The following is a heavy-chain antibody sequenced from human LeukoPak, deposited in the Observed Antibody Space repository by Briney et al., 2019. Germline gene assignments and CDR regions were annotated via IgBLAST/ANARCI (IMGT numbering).Heavy chain of an antibody. CDR3: AWGNGYHPLTSP. V-gene: IGHV3-33*03. CDR1: DSIFRHYG. CDR2: IGDDGGDK. Sequence: GGSLRLSCAASDSIFRHYGMHWVRQAPGKGLEWVAVIGDDGGDKYYEDSVKGRFTISRDNTKNTVYLQMDSLRVEDTAVYYCAWGNGYHPLTSPWGRGTLATVSS. D-gene: IGHD3-22*01. J-gene: IGHJ5*02.